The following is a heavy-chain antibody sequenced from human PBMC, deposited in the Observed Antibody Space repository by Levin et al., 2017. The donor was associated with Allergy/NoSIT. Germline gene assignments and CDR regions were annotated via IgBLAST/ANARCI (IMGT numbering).Heavy chain of an antibody. J-gene: IGHJ6*02. CDR3: AAGFAANYYGLDF. V-gene: IGHV1-58*01. Sequence: SVKVSCKASGFTFSTSAVQWVRQPRGQRLEWIGWIVVGSGNTNYAQKFQERVTITRDMSTSTAYMELSSLRSEDTAVYYCAAGFAANYYGLDFWGQGTTVTVSS. CDR2: IVVGSGNT. CDR1: GFTFSTSA.